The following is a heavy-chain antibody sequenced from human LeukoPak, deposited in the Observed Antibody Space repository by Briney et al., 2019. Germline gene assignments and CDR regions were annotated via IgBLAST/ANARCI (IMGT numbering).Heavy chain of an antibody. J-gene: IGHJ4*02. CDR2: IYYSGST. V-gene: IGHV4-39*01. D-gene: IGHD3-10*01. CDR3: ARLTQKYYGFDY. Sequence: SETLSLTCTVCGGSISSSSYYWGWIRQPPGKGLEWIGSIYYSGSTYYNPSLKSRVTISVDTSKNQFSLKLSSVTAADTAVYYCARLTQKYYGFDYWGQGTLVTVSS. CDR1: GGSISSSSYY.